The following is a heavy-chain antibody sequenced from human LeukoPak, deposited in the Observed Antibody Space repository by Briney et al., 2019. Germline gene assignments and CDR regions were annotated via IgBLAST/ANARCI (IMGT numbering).Heavy chain of an antibody. CDR2: INSSGGST. CDR1: GFTFSSYA. D-gene: IGHD3-3*02. CDR3: AKDPRGHLAFDY. V-gene: IGHV3-23*01. J-gene: IGHJ4*02. Sequence: PGGSLRLSCTASGFTFSSYAMSWVRQAPGKGLEWVSGINSSGGSTHYADSVKGRFTISRDNSKNTLFLQMNSLRAEDTAVYYCAKDPRGHLAFDYWGQGTLVTVSS.